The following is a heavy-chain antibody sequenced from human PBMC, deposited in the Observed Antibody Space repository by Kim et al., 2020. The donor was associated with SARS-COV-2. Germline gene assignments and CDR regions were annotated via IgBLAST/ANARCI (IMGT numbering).Heavy chain of an antibody. CDR1: GFTFSSYA. J-gene: IGHJ3*02. D-gene: IGHD5-12*01. Sequence: GGSLRLSCAASGFTFSSYAMSWVRQAPGKGLEWVSAISGSGGSTYYADSVKGRFTISRDNSKNTLYLQMNSLRAEDTAVYYCAKELGYSGYPVGIFDIWGQGTMVTVSS. CDR3: AKELGYSGYPVGIFDI. V-gene: IGHV3-23*01. CDR2: ISGSGGST.